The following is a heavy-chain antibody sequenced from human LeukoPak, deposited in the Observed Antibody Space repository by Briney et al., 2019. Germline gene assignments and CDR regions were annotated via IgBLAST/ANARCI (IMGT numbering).Heavy chain of an antibody. J-gene: IGHJ5*02. Sequence: SETLSLTCAVYGGSFSGYYWSWIRQPPGKGLEWIGSIYYSGSTYYNPSLKSRVTTSVDTPKNQFSLKLSSVTAADTAVYYCARSSRLYCTNGVCGGSFDPWGQGTLVTVSS. CDR1: GGSFSGYY. V-gene: IGHV4-34*01. CDR3: ARSSRLYCTNGVCGGSFDP. CDR2: IYYSGST. D-gene: IGHD2-8*01.